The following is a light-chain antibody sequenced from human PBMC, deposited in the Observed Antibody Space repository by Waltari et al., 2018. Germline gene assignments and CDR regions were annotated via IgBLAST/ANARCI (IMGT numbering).Light chain of an antibody. J-gene: IGLJ3*02. CDR1: SGSLSTTSY. CDR2: KAN. V-gene: IGLV8-61*01. CDR3: ALYMGSGIWV. Sequence: QTVVTQEPSLSVSPGGTVTLTCALSSGSLSTTSYATWYQQTPGQAPRTLVYKANARSSGVPDRFSGSILGKTAALTITGAQADDESDYYCALYMGSGIWVFGGGTRLTVL.